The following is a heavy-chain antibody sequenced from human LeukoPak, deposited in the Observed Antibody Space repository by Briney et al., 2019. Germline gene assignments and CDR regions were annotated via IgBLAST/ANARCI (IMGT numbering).Heavy chain of an antibody. Sequence: GGSLRLSCAASGFTFSNAWMTWVRQAPGKGLEWVGRIKSKTAGGTIDYAAPVKGRFTISRDDSKNTLYLQMNSLKTEDTAVYYCTTGESMVGSTIHIRWADWGPGTLVTVSS. D-gene: IGHD1-26*01. CDR1: GFTFSNAW. V-gene: IGHV3-15*01. CDR3: TTGESMVGSTIHIRWAD. CDR2: IKSKTAGGTI. J-gene: IGHJ4*02.